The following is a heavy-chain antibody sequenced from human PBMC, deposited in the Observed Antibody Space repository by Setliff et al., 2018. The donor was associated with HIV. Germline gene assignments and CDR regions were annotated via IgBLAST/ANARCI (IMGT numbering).Heavy chain of an antibody. J-gene: IGHJ6*03. CDR1: GSSISTSYW. Sequence: SETLSLTCAVSGSSISTSYWWGWIRQPPGKGLEWIGYIYHSGSTYYNPSLKSRVTLSVDTSKNQFSLQLSSVTAADTAVYYCARHLYNYGYYYMDVWGKGTTVTVSS. CDR3: ARHLYNYGYYYMDV. V-gene: IGHV4-28*01. CDR2: IYHSGST. D-gene: IGHD5-18*01.